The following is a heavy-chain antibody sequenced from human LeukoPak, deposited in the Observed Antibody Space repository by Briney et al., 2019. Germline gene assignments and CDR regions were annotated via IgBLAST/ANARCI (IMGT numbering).Heavy chain of an antibody. J-gene: IGHJ4*02. CDR1: GFTFSSNY. CDR3: ARTQLAPAAFDY. Sequence: GGSLRLSCAASGFTFSSNYMSWVRQAPGKGLEWVSVIYSGGSTYYSDSVKGRFTISRDNSKNTLYLQMSSLSAEDTAVYYCARTQLAPAAFDYWGQGTLVTVSS. CDR2: IYSGGST. V-gene: IGHV3-53*01. D-gene: IGHD2-2*01.